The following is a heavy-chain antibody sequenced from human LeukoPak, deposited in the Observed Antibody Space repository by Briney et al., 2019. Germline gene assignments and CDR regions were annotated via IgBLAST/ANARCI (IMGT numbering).Heavy chain of an antibody. V-gene: IGHV3-48*03. CDR1: GFTFSSYE. CDR3: ARLAVAYNWFDP. Sequence: PGGSLRLSCAASGFTFSSYEMNWVRQAPGKGLEWISYISGSGSTIYYADSVKGRITISRDNAKNSLYLQMNSLRVEDTAIYYCARLAVAYNWFDPWGQGTPVTVSS. J-gene: IGHJ5*02. D-gene: IGHD6-19*01. CDR2: ISGSGSTI.